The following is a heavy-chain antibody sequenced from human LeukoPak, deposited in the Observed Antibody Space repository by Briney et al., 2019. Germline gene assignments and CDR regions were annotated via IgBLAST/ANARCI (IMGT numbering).Heavy chain of an antibody. CDR2: INPTSGGT. CDR1: GYTFTGYY. J-gene: IGHJ5*02. CDR3: ARDPFHYYDSSGYYQGWFDP. V-gene: IGHV1-2*02. D-gene: IGHD3-22*01. Sequence: ASVKVSCKASGYTFTGYYMHWVRQAPGQGLEWMGWINPTSGGTNYAQKFQGRVTMTRDTSISTAYMELSRLRSDDTAVYYCARDPFHYYDSSGYYQGWFDPWGQGTLVTVSS.